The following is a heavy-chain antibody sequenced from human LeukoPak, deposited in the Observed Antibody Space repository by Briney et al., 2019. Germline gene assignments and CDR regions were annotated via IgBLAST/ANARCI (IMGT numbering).Heavy chain of an antibody. CDR3: ARADYYDSSGYYSGAFDI. V-gene: IGHV4-59*01. Sequence: SETLSLTCTVSGGSISSYYWSWIRQPPGKGLEWIGYIYYSGSTNYNPSLKSRVTISEDTSKNQFSLKLSSVTAADTAVYYCARADYYDSSGYYSGAFDIWGQGTMVTVSS. CDR2: IYYSGST. J-gene: IGHJ3*02. CDR1: GGSISSYY. D-gene: IGHD3-22*01.